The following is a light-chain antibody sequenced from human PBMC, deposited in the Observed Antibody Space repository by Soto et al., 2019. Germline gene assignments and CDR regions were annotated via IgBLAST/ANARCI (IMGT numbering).Light chain of an antibody. V-gene: IGKV1-5*01. Sequence: DIQMTQSPSTLSASVGDRVTITCRASQSISSWLAWYQQKPGKAPKLLIYAASTLQSGVPSRFSGSGSGTDFTLTISCLQSEDFATYYCQQYYSYPWTFGQGTKVDNK. CDR1: QSISSW. CDR3: QQYYSYPWT. CDR2: AAS. J-gene: IGKJ1*01.